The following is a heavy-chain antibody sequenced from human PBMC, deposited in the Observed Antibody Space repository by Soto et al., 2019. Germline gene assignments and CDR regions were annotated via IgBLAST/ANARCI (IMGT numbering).Heavy chain of an antibody. V-gene: IGHV3-23*01. D-gene: IGHD3-10*01. CDR3: AKGRGGSGSLTPRVDF. Sequence: EVQLLESGGGLVQPGGSLRLSCAASGFTFNNYAMTWVRQAPGKGLEWVPAISGGGDTTSYADSVKGRFTVSRDGSKNTLYLQMSRLRADDTALYYCAKGRGGSGSLTPRVDFWGQGTLVTVSS. J-gene: IGHJ4*02. CDR2: ISGGGDTT. CDR1: GFTFNNYA.